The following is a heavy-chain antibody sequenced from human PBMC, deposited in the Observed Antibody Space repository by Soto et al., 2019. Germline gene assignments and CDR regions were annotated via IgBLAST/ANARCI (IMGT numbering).Heavy chain of an antibody. CDR2: ISSSSYI. V-gene: IGHV3-21*01. D-gene: IGHD3-22*01. Sequence: PGGSLRLSCAASGFAFSKNAMSWVRQAPGKGLEWVSSISSSSYIYYADSVKGRFTISRDNAKNSLYLQMNSLRAEDTAVYYCARALGYDSSGYSDYWGQGTLVTVSS. CDR1: GFAFSKNA. J-gene: IGHJ4*02. CDR3: ARALGYDSSGYSDY.